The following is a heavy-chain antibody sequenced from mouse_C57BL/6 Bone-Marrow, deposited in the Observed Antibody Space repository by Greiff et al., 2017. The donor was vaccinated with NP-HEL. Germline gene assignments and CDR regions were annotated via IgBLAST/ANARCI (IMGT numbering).Heavy chain of an antibody. D-gene: IGHD1-1*02. V-gene: IGHV1-53*01. CDR1: GYTFTSYW. CDR2: INPSNGGT. CDR3: ARERTLWSSWFAY. J-gene: IGHJ3*01. Sequence: VQLQQSGTELVKPGASVKLSCKASGYTFTSYWMHWVKQRPGQGLEWIGNINPSNGGTNYNEKFKSKATLTVDTSSSTAYMQLSSLTSEDSAVYYCARERTLWSSWFAYWGQGTLVTVSA.